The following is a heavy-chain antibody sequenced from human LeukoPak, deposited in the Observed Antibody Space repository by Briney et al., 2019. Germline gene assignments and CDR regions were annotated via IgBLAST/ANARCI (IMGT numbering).Heavy chain of an antibody. V-gene: IGHV3-23*01. Sequence: GASLILSCAASGFTFSSYAICCCRHAPREELEWGSAIIGSGGSTYYADSVEGRFTISRDNSKNTLYLQMNSLRAEDTVVYYCATWVYWGQGTLVTVSS. J-gene: IGHJ4*02. CDR1: GFTFSSYA. D-gene: IGHD7-27*01. CDR2: IIGSGGST. CDR3: ATWVY.